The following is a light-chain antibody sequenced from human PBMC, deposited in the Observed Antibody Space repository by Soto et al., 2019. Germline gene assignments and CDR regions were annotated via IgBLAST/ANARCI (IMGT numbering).Light chain of an antibody. CDR3: QQRGT. CDR1: QSLGDY. Sequence: ELLLTQSPATLSLSPGQRATLSCRASQSLGDYLAWYQQKPGQAPRLLIYDASNRATGIPARFSGGGSGTDFTLTISSLEPEDIAVYYCQQRGTFGQGTKLEIK. J-gene: IGKJ2*01. V-gene: IGKV3-11*01. CDR2: DAS.